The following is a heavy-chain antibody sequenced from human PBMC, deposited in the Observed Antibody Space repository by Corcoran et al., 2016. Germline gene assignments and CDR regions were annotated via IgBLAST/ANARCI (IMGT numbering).Heavy chain of an antibody. D-gene: IGHD5-12*01. CDR2: IWYDGSDK. V-gene: IGHV3-33*01. Sequence: QEQLVESGGGVVQPGKSLTLSCAASGFAFSTYGMHWVRQAPGKGLEWVAIIWYDGSDKYYRDSVKGRFTISRDNSIHTLYLQMNSLRAEDTAVYYCARDRGTGYDHGGVMDVWGQGTTVTVS. CDR3: ARDRGTGYDHGGVMDV. J-gene: IGHJ6*02. CDR1: GFAFSTYG.